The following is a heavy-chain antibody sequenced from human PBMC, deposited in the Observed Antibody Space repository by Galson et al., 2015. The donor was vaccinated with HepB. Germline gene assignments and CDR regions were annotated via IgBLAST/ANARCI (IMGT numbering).Heavy chain of an antibody. Sequence: SLRLSCAGSEFIFSDFTMNWVRQAPGKGLELVPSISSSGYYTDYADSVKGRFTISRDNAKNSLFLQMNSLRADDTAVYYCARVLGTSWASGFDYWGQGTLLTVS. D-gene: IGHD2-2*01. CDR3: ARVLGTSWASGFDY. CDR1: EFIFSDFT. CDR2: ISSSGYYT. J-gene: IGHJ4*02. V-gene: IGHV3-21*01.